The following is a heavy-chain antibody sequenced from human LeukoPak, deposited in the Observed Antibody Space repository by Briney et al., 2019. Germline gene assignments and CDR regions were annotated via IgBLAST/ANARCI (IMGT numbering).Heavy chain of an antibody. V-gene: IGHV4-30-2*01. CDR2: IYHSGST. CDR3: ARGYSYGYSDY. D-gene: IGHD5-18*01. CDR1: GGSISSGPYY. J-gene: IGHJ4*02. Sequence: PSETLSLTCTVSGGSISSGPYYWSWIRQPPGRGLEWLGYIYHSGSTYYNPSLKSRVTISVDRSKNQFSLKLNSVTAADTAVYYCARGYSYGYSDYWGQGTLVTVSS.